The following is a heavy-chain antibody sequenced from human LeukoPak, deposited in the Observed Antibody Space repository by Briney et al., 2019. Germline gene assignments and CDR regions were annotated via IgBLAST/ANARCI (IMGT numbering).Heavy chain of an antibody. CDR3: ATGPLWFGEFNYYMDV. Sequence: ASVKVSCKVSGYTLPELSMHWVRQAPGKGLEWMGGFDPEDGETIYAQKFQGRVTMTEDTSTDTAYMELSSLRSEDTAVYYCATGPLWFGEFNYYMDVWGKGTTVTISS. V-gene: IGHV1-24*01. J-gene: IGHJ6*03. CDR2: FDPEDGET. D-gene: IGHD3-10*01. CDR1: GYTLPELS.